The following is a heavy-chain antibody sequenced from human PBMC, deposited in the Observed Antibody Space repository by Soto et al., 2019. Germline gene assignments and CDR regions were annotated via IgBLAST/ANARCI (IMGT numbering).Heavy chain of an antibody. CDR2: IRTSVGDT. CDR3: AKDPTYDYGYFDP. J-gene: IGHJ4*02. Sequence: GGSLRLSCAASGFTFSSYAMNWVRQAPGKGLEWVSTIRTSVGDTYYAASVKGRFTISRGNSKSTVYLHLNSLRAEDTAIYYCAKDPTYDYGYFDPWGQGTLVTVSS. V-gene: IGHV3-23*01. D-gene: IGHD4-17*01. CDR1: GFTFSSYA.